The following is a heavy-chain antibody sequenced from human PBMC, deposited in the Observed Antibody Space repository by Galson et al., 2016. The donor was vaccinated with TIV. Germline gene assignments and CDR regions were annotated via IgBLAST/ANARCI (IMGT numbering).Heavy chain of an antibody. CDR1: GGTFSNFV. V-gene: IGHV1-69*06. Sequence: SVKVSCKASGGTFSNFVISWVRQAPGQGLEWMGSINPIFGTANYAQKFQGRVTITADTSTSTIYMELSSLRSEDTAVYYCARGRGYYFGSGSSYFDYWGREVWSPSPQ. D-gene: IGHD3-10*01. CDR3: ARGRGYYFGSGSSYFDY. J-gene: IGHJ4*02. CDR2: INPIFGTA.